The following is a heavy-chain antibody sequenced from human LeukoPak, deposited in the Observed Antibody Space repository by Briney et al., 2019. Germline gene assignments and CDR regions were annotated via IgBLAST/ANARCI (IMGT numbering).Heavy chain of an antibody. Sequence: SETLSLTCAVYGGSFSGYYWSWIRQPPGKGLEWIGEINHSGSTNYNPSLKSRVTISVDTSKNQFSLKLSSVTAADTAVYYCARGVTIFGVVTLDWGQGTLVTVSS. CDR3: ARGVTIFGVVTLD. V-gene: IGHV4-34*01. CDR2: INHSGST. CDR1: GGSFSGYY. D-gene: IGHD3-3*01. J-gene: IGHJ4*02.